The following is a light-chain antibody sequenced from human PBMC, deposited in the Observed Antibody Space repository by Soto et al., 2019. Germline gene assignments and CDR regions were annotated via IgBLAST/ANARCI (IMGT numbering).Light chain of an antibody. Sequence: QSVLTQPPSVSAAPGQKVTISCSGSSSNIGNNYVSWYQQLPGTAPKLLIYENDKRPSGIPDRFSGSKSGTSATLGITGLQTWDEADYYCGTWDGTPPNSEVVFGGGTKLTVL. CDR2: END. J-gene: IGLJ2*01. CDR3: GTWDGTPPNSEVV. V-gene: IGLV1-51*02. CDR1: SSNIGNNY.